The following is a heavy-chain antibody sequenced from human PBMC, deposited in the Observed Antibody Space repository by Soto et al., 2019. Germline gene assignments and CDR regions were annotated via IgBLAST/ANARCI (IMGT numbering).Heavy chain of an antibody. CDR1: GYTFTSYY. Sequence: GASVKVSCKASGYTFTSYYIHWVRQAPGQGLEWMGIINPSGGSTSYAQKFQGRVTMTRDTSTSTVYMELSSLRSEDTAVYYCARDPRITGTPYYFDYWGQGTLVTVSS. D-gene: IGHD1-20*01. CDR3: ARDPRITGTPYYFDY. CDR2: INPSGGST. V-gene: IGHV1-46*01. J-gene: IGHJ4*02.